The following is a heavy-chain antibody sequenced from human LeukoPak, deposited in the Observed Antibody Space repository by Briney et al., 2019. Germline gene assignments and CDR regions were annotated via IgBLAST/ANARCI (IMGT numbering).Heavy chain of an antibody. CDR3: ATIKRGNIFGFFDF. D-gene: IGHD5-18*01. Sequence: GSLRLSCAVSGITLSNYGMTWVRQAPGKGLDWIGYVLDNVRTKDNPSLNSRFTLSADTSKNQFSLRLTSVTAADTAVYYCATIKRGNIFGFFDFWGQGILVTVSS. J-gene: IGHJ4*02. V-gene: IGHV4-59*01. CDR1: GITLSNYG. CDR2: VLDNVRT.